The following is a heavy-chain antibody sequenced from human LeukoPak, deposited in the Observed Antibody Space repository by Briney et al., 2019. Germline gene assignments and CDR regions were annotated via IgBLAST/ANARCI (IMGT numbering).Heavy chain of an antibody. V-gene: IGHV1-8*01. CDR3: ASVFRIYYYYGMDV. D-gene: IGHD2-21*01. CDR2: MNPNSGNT. J-gene: IGHJ6*02. CDR1: GYTFTSYD. Sequence: ASVKVSCKASGYTFTSYDINWVRQATGQGLEWMGWMNPNSGNTGYAQKFQGRVTMTRNTSISTAYMELSSLRSEDTAVYYCASVFRIYYYYGMDVWGQGTTATVSS.